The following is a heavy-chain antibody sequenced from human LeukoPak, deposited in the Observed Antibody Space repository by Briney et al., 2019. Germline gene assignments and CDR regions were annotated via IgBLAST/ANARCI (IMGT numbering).Heavy chain of an antibody. V-gene: IGHV1-2*02. D-gene: IGHD1-26*01. CDR3: ARVGATYSGDP. J-gene: IGHJ5*02. CDR2: IDPNSGAT. CDR1: GYTFTDYY. Sequence: ASVKVSCKASGYTFTDYYIHWVRQAPGQGLEWMTWIDPNSGATNYAQKFQGRITMTRDTSISTAYMELSRLRSDDTAVYYCARVGATYSGDPWGQGTLVTVSS.